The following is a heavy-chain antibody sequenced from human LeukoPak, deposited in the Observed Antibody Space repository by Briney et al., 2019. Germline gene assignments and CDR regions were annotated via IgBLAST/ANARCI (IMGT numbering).Heavy chain of an antibody. D-gene: IGHD3-10*01. CDR1: GFSFSTSS. Sequence: PGGSLRLSCTASGFSFSTSSMSWVRQAPGKGLEWVAAMSGSGDNTYYADFVKGRLTISRDNYQNTLYLDVRSLRADDTAVYYCAKGSTLWGTEYFQHWGQGSLVTVSS. CDR3: AKGSTLWGTEYFQH. J-gene: IGHJ1*01. CDR2: MSGSGDNT. V-gene: IGHV3-23*01.